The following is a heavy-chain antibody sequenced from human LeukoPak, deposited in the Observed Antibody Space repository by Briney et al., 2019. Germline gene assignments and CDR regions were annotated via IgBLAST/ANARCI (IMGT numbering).Heavy chain of an antibody. V-gene: IGHV4-38-2*02. CDR3: ARVMTPDYYYYYYMDV. D-gene: IGHD3-16*01. CDR2: IYHSGST. J-gene: IGHJ6*03. Sequence: SETLSLTCTVSGYSISSGYYWGWIRQPPGKGLEWIGSIYHSGSTNYNPSLKSRVTISVDTSKNQFSLKLSSVTAADTAVYYCARVMTPDYYYYYYMDVWGKGTTVTVSS. CDR1: GYSISSGYY.